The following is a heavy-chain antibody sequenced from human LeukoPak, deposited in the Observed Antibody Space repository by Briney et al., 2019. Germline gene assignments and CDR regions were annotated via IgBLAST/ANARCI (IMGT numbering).Heavy chain of an antibody. CDR2: ISYDGSTK. D-gene: IGHD3-9*01. CDR3: ARELWDYDILTGFDY. J-gene: IGHJ4*02. CDR1: GFTFSSYW. V-gene: IGHV3-30*03. Sequence: GGSLRLSCAASGFTFSSYWMSWVRQAPGRGLEWVTLISYDGSTKYYSDSVKGRFTLSRDNSKNTLYLQMNSLRAEDTAVYYCARELWDYDILTGFDYWGQGTLVTVSS.